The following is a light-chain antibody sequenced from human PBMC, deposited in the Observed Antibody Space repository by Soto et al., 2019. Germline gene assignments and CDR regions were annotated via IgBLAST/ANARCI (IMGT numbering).Light chain of an antibody. CDR2: DDS. J-gene: IGLJ3*02. CDR1: NIGSES. Sequence: SYELTQPPSVSVAPGQTARITCGGANIGSESVHWYQQKPGQAPVLVVYDDSDRPSGIPERFSGSNSGNTATLTISRVEAGHEADYYCQVWDTSSDHSWVFGGGTKVTVL. CDR3: QVWDTSSDHSWV. V-gene: IGLV3-21*02.